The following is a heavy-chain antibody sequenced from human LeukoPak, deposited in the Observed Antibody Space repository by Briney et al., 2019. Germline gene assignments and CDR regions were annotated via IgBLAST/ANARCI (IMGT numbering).Heavy chain of an antibody. CDR1: GGTFSSYA. Sequence: SSVNVSCMSCGGTFSSYAISWVRQAPGQGLDWMGGIIPIFGTANYAQKFQGRVTINADESTNTAYMELTSLRSEGTAVYYCARAASVVVPAAIRLDPWGQGTLVTVSS. CDR2: IIPIFGTA. D-gene: IGHD2-2*02. CDR3: ARAASVVVPAAIRLDP. V-gene: IGHV1-69*13. J-gene: IGHJ5*02.